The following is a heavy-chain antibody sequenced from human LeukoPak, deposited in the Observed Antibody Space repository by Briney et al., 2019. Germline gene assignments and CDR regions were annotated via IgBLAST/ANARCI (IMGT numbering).Heavy chain of an antibody. V-gene: IGHV3-43*02. CDR2: ISGDGGST. CDR1: GFTFDEYA. D-gene: IGHD2-15*01. J-gene: IGHJ6*02. CDR3: AKDSISRSLTRYYYYGMDV. Sequence: GGSLRLSCAASGFTFDEYAMHWVRQAPGKGLEWVSLISGDGGSTHYAESVKGRFTISRDNRKNSLHLQMNSLRTEDTALYYCAKDSISRSLTRYYYYGMDVWGQGTTVTVSS.